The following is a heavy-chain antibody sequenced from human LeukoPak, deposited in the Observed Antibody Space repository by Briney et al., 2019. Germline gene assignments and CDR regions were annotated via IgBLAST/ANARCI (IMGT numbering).Heavy chain of an antibody. CDR2: IRYDGSNK. CDR3: AKVSGATGYYYYMDV. V-gene: IGHV3-30*02. D-gene: IGHD1-1*01. Sequence: PGGSLRLSCAASGFTFSSYGMHWVRQAPGKGLEWVAFIRYDGSNKYYADSVQGRFTISRDNSKNTLYLQMNSLRAEDTAVYYCAKVSGATGYYYYMDVWGKGTTVTVSS. J-gene: IGHJ6*03. CDR1: GFTFSSYG.